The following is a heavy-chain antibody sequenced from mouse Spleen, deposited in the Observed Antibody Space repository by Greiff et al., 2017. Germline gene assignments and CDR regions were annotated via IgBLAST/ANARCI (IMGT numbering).Heavy chain of an antibody. CDR3: ARHEVPVLPLTTVVADPFAY. J-gene: IGHJ3*01. Sequence: VKLQQSGAELVKPGASVKLSCKASGYTFTEYTIHWVKQRSGQGLEWIGWFYPGSGSIKYNEKFKDKATLTADKSSSTVYMELSRLTSEDSAVYFCARHEVPVLPLTTVVADPFAYWGQGTLVTVSA. D-gene: IGHD1-1*01. V-gene: IGHV1-62-2*01. CDR1: GYTFTEYT. CDR2: FYPGSGSI.